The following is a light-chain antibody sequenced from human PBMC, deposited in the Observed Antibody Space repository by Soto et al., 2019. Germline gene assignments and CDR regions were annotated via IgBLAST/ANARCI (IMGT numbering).Light chain of an antibody. CDR3: QQYHNWPPQYA. CDR2: GAS. V-gene: IGKV3-15*01. Sequence: EIVMTQSPASLSVSPGDGATLSCRASQSVDSNVAWYQQKPGQGPRLLIHGASTRAAGVPARFSGSVSATDFTLTISSLQSEDFAVFYCQQYHNWPPQYAFGQGTKLQIK. J-gene: IGKJ2*01. CDR1: QSVDSN.